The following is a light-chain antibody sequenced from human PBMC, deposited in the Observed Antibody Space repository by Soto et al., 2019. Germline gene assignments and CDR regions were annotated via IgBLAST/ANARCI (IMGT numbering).Light chain of an antibody. V-gene: IGKV1-27*01. CDR3: QKYNTAPRT. CDR1: QGISHF. CDR2: AAS. Sequence: DIQMTQSPSSLSASVGDRVTITCRASQGISHFLAWYQQKPGKVPKLLIYAASILQSGVPPRFSGSGSGTDFTLTINSLQPEDVATYYCQKYNTAPRTFGQGTKVDIK. J-gene: IGKJ1*01.